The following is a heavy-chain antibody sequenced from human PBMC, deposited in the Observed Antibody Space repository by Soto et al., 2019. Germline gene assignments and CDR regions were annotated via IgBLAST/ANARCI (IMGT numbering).Heavy chain of an antibody. J-gene: IGHJ4*02. V-gene: IGHV3-64D*06. CDR3: VKDFVVVPAAPDY. CDR1: GFTFISYA. Sequence: GGSLRLSCSASGFTFISYAMHLFRHAPGKGLEYVSAISSNGGSTYYADSVKGRFTISRDNSKNTLYLQMSSLRAEDTAVYYCVKDFVVVPAAPDYWGQGTLVTVSS. D-gene: IGHD2-2*01. CDR2: ISSNGGST.